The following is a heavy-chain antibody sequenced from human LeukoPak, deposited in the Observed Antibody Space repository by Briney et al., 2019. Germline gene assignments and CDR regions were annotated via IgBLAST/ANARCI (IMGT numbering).Heavy chain of an antibody. J-gene: IGHJ4*02. CDR3: ARRLTGVLSFVY. V-gene: IGHV1-46*01. Sequence: PGASVKVSCKASGYTFTSYYLYWVRQAPGQGLEWMGVINPSGGSTTSAQKFQGRVTISVDTSKNQFSLKLSSVTAADTAVYYCARRLTGVLSFVYWGQGALVTVSS. CDR1: GYTFTSYY. CDR2: INPSGGST. D-gene: IGHD7-27*01.